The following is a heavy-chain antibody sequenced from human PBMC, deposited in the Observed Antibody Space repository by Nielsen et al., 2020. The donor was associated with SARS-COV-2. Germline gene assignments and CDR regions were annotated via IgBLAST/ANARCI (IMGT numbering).Heavy chain of an antibody. D-gene: IGHD3-3*01. J-gene: IGHJ6*02. CDR1: GYTFTGYY. Sequence: ASVKVSCKASGYTFTGYYMHWVRQAPGQGLEWMGRINPNSGGTNYAQKFQGRVTMTRDTSISTAYMELSRLRSDDTAVYYCAKLPIFGVVITNGMDVWGQGTTVTVSS. V-gene: IGHV1-2*06. CDR2: INPNSGGT. CDR3: AKLPIFGVVITNGMDV.